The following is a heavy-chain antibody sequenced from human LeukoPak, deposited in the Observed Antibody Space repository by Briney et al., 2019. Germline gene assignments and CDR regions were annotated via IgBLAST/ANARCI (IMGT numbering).Heavy chain of an antibody. Sequence: PGGSLRLSCAASGFTFSDYYMSWIRRAPGKGLEWVSYLSSSSTYTNYADSVKGRFTISRGNAKNSLYLQMNRLRAEDTAVYYCARGSGSSAFDIWGQGTMVTVSS. D-gene: IGHD3-10*01. V-gene: IGHV3-11*05. J-gene: IGHJ3*02. CDR1: GFTFSDYY. CDR3: ARGSGSSAFDI. CDR2: LSSSSTYT.